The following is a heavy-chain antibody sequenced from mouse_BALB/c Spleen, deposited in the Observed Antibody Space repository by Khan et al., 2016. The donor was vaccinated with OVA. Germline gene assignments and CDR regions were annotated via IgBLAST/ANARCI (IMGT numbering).Heavy chain of an antibody. Sequence: VQLKQSGAELVKPGASVKLSCTASGFNIKDTYMHWVKQRPEEGLEWIGKIDPANGNTKYDPKFQGKATITADTSSNTAYLQLSSLTSADTAVYYCARTYDGTMDDWGQGTSVTVSS. CDR2: IDPANGNT. CDR1: GFNIKDTY. J-gene: IGHJ4*01. D-gene: IGHD2-14*01. CDR3: ARTYDGTMDD. V-gene: IGHV14-3*02.